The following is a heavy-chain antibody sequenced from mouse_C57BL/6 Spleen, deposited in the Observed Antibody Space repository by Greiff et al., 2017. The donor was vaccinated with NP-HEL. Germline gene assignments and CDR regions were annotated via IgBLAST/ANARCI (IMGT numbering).Heavy chain of an antibody. CDR1: GFNIKDYY. D-gene: IGHD1-1*01. Sequence: VQLQQSGAELVRPGASVKLSCTASGFNIKDYYMHWVKQRPEQGLEWIGRIDPEDGDTEYAPKFQGKATMTADTSSNTAYLQLSSLTSEDTAVYYCTTSYGSSFYYAMDYWGQGTSVTVSS. CDR3: TTSYGSSFYYAMDY. J-gene: IGHJ4*01. V-gene: IGHV14-1*01. CDR2: IDPEDGDT.